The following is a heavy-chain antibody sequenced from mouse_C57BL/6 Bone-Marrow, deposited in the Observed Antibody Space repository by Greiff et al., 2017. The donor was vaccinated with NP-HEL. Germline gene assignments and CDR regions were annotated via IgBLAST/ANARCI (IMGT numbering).Heavy chain of an antibody. V-gene: IGHV1-82*01. CDR2: FYPGDGDT. D-gene: IGHD3-3*01. J-gene: IGHJ2*01. CDR3: ARQDSCYYFDD. Sequence: QVQLQQSGPELVKPGASAKISRMASGYAFSSFWMNRVKQRPGKGLEWIGRFYPGDGDTNYNGKFKGQATLTADKSSSTAYMQLSGLTSEDSAVYFCARQDSCYYFDDWGQGTTLTVSS. CDR1: GYAFSSFW.